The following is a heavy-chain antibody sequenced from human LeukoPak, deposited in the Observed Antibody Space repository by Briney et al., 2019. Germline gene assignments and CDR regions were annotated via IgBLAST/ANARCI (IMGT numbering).Heavy chain of an antibody. CDR3: TRHEWHYDILTGYYGDYYMDV. CDR2: IRSKANSYAT. D-gene: IGHD3-9*01. J-gene: IGHJ6*03. Sequence: GGSLRLSCAASGFTFSGSAMHWVRQASGKVLEWVGRIRSKANSYATAYAASVKGRFTISRDDSKNTAYLQMNSLKTEDTAVYYCTRHEWHYDILTGYYGDYYMDVWGKGTTVTVSS. V-gene: IGHV3-73*01. CDR1: GFTFSGSA.